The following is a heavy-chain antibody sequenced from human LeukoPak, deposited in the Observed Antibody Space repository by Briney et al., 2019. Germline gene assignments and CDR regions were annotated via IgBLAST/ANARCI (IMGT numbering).Heavy chain of an antibody. V-gene: IGHV3-21*01. CDR3: VRDAPYSHFDY. J-gene: IGHJ4*02. Sequence: PGGPLRLSCAASGFTLSTYTVNWVRQSPGKGLEWVSTIDKSGDLHYADSVKGRFTISRDSAKNSLYLQMNSLRAEDTAVYYCVRDAPYSHFDYWGQGTLVTVSS. CDR2: IDKSGDL. D-gene: IGHD4-11*01. CDR1: GFTLSTYT.